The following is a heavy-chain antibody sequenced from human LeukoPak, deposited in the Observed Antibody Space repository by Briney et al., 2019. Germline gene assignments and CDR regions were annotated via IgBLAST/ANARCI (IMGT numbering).Heavy chain of an antibody. Sequence: SVKVSCKASGYTFTSYDINWVRQATGQGLEWMGGIIPIFGTANYAQKFQGRVTITADESTSTAYMELSSLRSEDTAVYYCARGPNYDSSGYIFDYWGQGTLVTVSS. CDR2: IIPIFGTA. J-gene: IGHJ4*02. D-gene: IGHD3-22*01. V-gene: IGHV1-69*13. CDR1: GYTFTSYD. CDR3: ARGPNYDSSGYIFDY.